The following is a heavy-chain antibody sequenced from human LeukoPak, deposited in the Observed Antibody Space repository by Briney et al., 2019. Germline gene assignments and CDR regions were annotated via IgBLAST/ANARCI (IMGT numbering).Heavy chain of an antibody. Sequence: PGGSLRLSCAASGFTFSSYGMHWVRQAPGKGLEWVAFIRYDGSNKYYADSVKGRFTISRDNAKNSLYLQMNSLRAEDTAVYYCARGDFWSGYFDYWGQGTLVTVSS. J-gene: IGHJ4*02. CDR3: ARGDFWSGYFDY. V-gene: IGHV3-30*02. CDR1: GFTFSSYG. D-gene: IGHD3-3*01. CDR2: IRYDGSNK.